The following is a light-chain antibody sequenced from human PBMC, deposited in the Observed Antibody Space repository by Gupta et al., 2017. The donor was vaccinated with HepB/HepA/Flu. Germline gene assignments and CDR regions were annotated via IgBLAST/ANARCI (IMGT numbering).Light chain of an antibody. CDR1: SSNIGVNT. CDR2: RND. J-gene: IGLJ3*02. V-gene: IGLV1-44*01. CDR3: DTWGDALMGPNWV. Sequence: QPVLTQPPSAGQRVTISCSGSSSNIGVNTVNWYQPFPGTAPKLLIFRNDERPSGVPDPVSGSKSGTSASLAISGLQSEEEADDYCDTWGDALMGPNWVFGGGTRLIV.